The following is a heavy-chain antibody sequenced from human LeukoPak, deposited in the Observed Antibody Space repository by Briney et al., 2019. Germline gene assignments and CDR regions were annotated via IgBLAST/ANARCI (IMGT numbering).Heavy chain of an antibody. Sequence: GGSLRLSCSASGFTFSSYAMDWVRQAPGKGLEYVSAISSNGGSTYYADSVKGRFTISRDNSKNTLYLQMSSLKTEDTAVYYCVSSSGWYGRWGQGPLVTVSS. CDR1: GFTFSSYA. V-gene: IGHV3-64D*06. D-gene: IGHD6-19*01. J-gene: IGHJ5*02. CDR2: ISSNGGST. CDR3: VSSSGWYGR.